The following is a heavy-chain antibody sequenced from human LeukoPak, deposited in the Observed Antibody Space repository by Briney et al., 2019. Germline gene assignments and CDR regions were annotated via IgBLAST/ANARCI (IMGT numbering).Heavy chain of an antibody. J-gene: IGHJ3*02. CDR3: ARDRSSAAFDI. V-gene: IGHV3-23*01. CDR1: RFIFSSYG. D-gene: IGHD6-6*01. CDR2: ISGSGGST. Sequence: GGSLRLSCAASRFIFSSYGMSWVRQAPGKGLEWVSAISGSGGSTYYADSVKGRFTISRDNSKNTLYLQMNSLRAEDTAVYYCARDRSSAAFDIWGQGTMVTVSS.